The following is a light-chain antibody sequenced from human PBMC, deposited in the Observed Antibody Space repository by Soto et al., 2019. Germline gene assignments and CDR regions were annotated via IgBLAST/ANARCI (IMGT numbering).Light chain of an antibody. Sequence: EIVMTQSPATLSVSPGERATLSCRASQSVNSDLAWYQQKPGQAPRLLIHDASTRATGIPVRFSGSGSGTEFTLTISSLQSEDFAIYYCQQYNNWPLGFGGGTKVEIK. V-gene: IGKV3-15*01. CDR2: DAS. CDR1: QSVNSD. CDR3: QQYNNWPLG. J-gene: IGKJ4*01.